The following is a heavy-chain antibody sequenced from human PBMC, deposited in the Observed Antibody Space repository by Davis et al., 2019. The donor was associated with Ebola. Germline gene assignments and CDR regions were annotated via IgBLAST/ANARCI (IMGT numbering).Heavy chain of an antibody. J-gene: IGHJ6*04. D-gene: IGHD2-2*01. CDR2: ISYDGSTE. Sequence: GGPLRLPCSVSGTTFSTYSMRWVRQAPGKGLEWVAIISYDGSTEYYADSLKGRITISRENAKSSLYRQVNTWRAGDTAVYYCARERLVKGKYAMDVWGRGTTVTVSS. CDR1: GTTFSTYS. V-gene: IGHV3-30-3*01. CDR3: ARERLVKGKYAMDV.